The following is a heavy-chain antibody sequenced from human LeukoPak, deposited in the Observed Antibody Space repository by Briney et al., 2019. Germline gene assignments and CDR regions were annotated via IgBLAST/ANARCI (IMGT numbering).Heavy chain of an antibody. CDR1: GGSFSGYY. CDR3: ARKMVRGVIIT. D-gene: IGHD3-10*01. CDR2: INHSGST. V-gene: IGHV4-34*01. J-gene: IGHJ5*02. Sequence: PSETLSLTCAVYGGSFSGYYWSWIRQPPGKGLEWIGEINHSGSTNYNPSLKSRVTISVDTSKNQFSLKLSSVTAADTAVYYCARKMVRGVIITWGQGTLVTVSS.